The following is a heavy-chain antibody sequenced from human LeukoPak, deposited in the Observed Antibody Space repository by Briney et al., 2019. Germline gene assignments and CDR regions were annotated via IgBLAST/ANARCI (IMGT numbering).Heavy chain of an antibody. D-gene: IGHD2-2*01. CDR3: ARHVPQLLDSYNWFDP. CDR2: IYYSGST. CDR1: GFTFSSYA. J-gene: IGHJ5*02. Sequence: AGGSLRLSCAASGFTFSSYAMSWVRQAPGKGLEWIGSIYYSGSTYYNPSLKSRVTISVDTSKNQFSLKLSSVTAADTAVYYCARHVPQLLDSYNWFDPWGQGTLVTVSS. V-gene: IGHV4-39*01.